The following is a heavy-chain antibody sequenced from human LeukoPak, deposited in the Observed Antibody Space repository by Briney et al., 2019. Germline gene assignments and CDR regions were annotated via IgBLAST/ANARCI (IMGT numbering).Heavy chain of an antibody. CDR1: GGSVSGGSHY. CDR2: FYYTGST. Sequence: SETLSLTCTVSGGSVSGGSHYWSWIRQPPGKGLEWIGYFYYTGSTNYNPSLKSRVTISVDTSKNQFSLRLSSVTAADTAVYYCARSYSGIPYYFDYWGQGTLVTVSS. J-gene: IGHJ4*02. CDR3: ARSYSGIPYYFDY. V-gene: IGHV4-61*01. D-gene: IGHD1-26*01.